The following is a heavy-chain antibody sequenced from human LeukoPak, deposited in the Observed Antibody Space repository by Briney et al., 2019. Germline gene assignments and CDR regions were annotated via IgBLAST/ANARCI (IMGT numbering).Heavy chain of an antibody. CDR1: GYSISSGYY. J-gene: IGHJ5*02. D-gene: IGHD2-2*02. V-gene: IGHV4-38-2*02. CDR3: AREVVVVPAAIIWFDP. CDR2: IYHSGST. Sequence: SETLSLTCTVSGYSISSGYYWGWIRQPPGKGLEWIGSIYHSGSTYYNPSLKSRVTISVDTSKNQFSLKLSSVTAADTAVYYCAREVVVVPAAIIWFDPWGQGALVTVSP.